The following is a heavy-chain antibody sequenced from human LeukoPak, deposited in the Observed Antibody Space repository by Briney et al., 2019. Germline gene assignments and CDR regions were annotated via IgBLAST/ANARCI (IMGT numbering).Heavy chain of an antibody. Sequence: SETLSLTCAVYGGSFSGYYWSWIRQPPGKGLEWIGEINHSGSTNYNPSLKSRVTISVDASKNQFSLKLSSVTAADTAVYYCARGVSGSYGYYFDYWGQGTLVTVSS. CDR3: ARGVSGSYGYYFDY. D-gene: IGHD1-26*01. V-gene: IGHV4-34*01. J-gene: IGHJ4*02. CDR1: GGSFSGYY. CDR2: INHSGST.